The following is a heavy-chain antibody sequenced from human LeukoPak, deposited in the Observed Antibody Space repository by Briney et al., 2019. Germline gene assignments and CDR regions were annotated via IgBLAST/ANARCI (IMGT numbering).Heavy chain of an antibody. CDR1: GGSFSGYY. D-gene: IGHD5-18*01. CDR3: ARDRGYSYGTYYYGMDV. J-gene: IGHJ6*02. V-gene: IGHV4-34*01. CDR2: INHSGST. Sequence: SETLSLTCAVYGGSFSGYYWSWIRQPPGKGLEWIGEINHSGSTNYNPSLKSRVTISVDTSKNQFSLKLSSVTAADTAVYYRARDRGYSYGTYYYGMDVWGQGTTVTVSS.